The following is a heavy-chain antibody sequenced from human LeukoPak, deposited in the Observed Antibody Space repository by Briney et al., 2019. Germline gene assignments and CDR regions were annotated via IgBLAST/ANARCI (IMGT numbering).Heavy chain of an antibody. Sequence: PSETLSLTCTVPGGSISSYYWSWIRQPAGKGLVWIGRIYTSGSTNYNPSLKSRVTMSVDTSKNQFSLRLSSVTAADTAVYYCARAYSIVGGSYAGAFDIWGQGTMVTVSS. V-gene: IGHV4-4*07. CDR3: ARAYSIVGGSYAGAFDI. D-gene: IGHD1-26*01. J-gene: IGHJ3*02. CDR1: GGSISSYY. CDR2: IYTSGST.